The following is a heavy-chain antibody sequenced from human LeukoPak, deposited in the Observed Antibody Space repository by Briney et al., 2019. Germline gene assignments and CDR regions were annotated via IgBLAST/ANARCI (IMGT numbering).Heavy chain of an antibody. V-gene: IGHV3-74*01. Sequence: GGSLRLSCAASGVTFSSYWMHWVRQAPGKGLVWVSRINSDGSSTSYADSVKGRFTISRDNAKNTLYLQMNSLTAEDTAVYYCARVRGDYSAYYFVYWGQGTLVTVSS. J-gene: IGHJ4*02. CDR1: GVTFSSYW. D-gene: IGHD2-15*01. CDR3: ARVRGDYSAYYFVY. CDR2: INSDGSST.